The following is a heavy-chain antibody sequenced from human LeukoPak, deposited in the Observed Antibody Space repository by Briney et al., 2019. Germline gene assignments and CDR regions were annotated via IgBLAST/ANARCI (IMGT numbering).Heavy chain of an antibody. D-gene: IGHD3-22*01. J-gene: IGHJ4*02. CDR1: GLTVRTGYMGRNY. CDR3: ARDGGNMIVGGLGY. CDR2: TYDGGGV. V-gene: IGHV3-66*02. Sequence: GGSLRLSCVASGLTVRTGYMGRNYMSWARQAPGEGLEWVACTYDGGGVYYADSVKGRFAVARDNSNNTFYLQMNSLRVEDTAVYFCARDGGNMIVGGLGYWGQGTLVTVSS.